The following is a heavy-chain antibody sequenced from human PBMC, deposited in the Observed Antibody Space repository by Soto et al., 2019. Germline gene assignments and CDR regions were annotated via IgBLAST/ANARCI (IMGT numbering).Heavy chain of an antibody. J-gene: IGHJ3*02. CDR3: ARDTYYYDSSGYYYAFDI. CDR1: GYSFTTCA. D-gene: IGHD3-22*01. V-gene: IGHV1-3*01. CDR2: INAANGDT. Sequence: ASVKVSCKASGYSFTTCAIHWVRQAPGQRLDWMGWINAANGDTIYSQKFQGRITITRDTSASTAYMELSSLRSEDTAVYYCARDTYYYDSSGYYYAFDIWGQGTMVTVSS.